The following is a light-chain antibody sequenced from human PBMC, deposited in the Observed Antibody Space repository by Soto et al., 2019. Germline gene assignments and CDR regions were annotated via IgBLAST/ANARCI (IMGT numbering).Light chain of an antibody. CDR1: QSVSSI. V-gene: IGKV3-15*01. J-gene: IGKJ4*01. Sequence: EIVMTQSPATLSVSPGDRATLSCRASQSVSSILAWYQQIPGQAPRLLSYDASTRATVIPARFGGSGSGTEFTLTISSLQYEDFAVYYCQQYNNWPPLTFGGGTKVELK. CDR3: QQYNNWPPLT. CDR2: DAS.